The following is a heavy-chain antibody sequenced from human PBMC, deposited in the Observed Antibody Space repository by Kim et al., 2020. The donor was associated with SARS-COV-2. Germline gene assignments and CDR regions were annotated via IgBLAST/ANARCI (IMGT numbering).Heavy chain of an antibody. Sequence: GGSLRLSCAASGFSFHNFAMGWVRQAPGKGLQWVSAITASGDTTYYANAVKGRFTISRDNDKDSLFLQMNNLRAEDTGVYFCAKEPIISSTGFDYWGRGTLVTVSS. J-gene: IGHJ4*02. CDR3: AKEPIISSTGFDY. D-gene: IGHD2-2*01. CDR2: ITASGDTT. V-gene: IGHV3-23*01. CDR1: GFSFHNFA.